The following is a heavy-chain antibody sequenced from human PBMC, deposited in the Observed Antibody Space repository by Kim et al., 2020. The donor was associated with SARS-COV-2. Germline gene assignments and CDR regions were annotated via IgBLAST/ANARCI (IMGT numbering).Heavy chain of an antibody. Sequence: GGSLRLSCAASGFTFSNAWMSWVRQAPGKGLEWVGRIKSKTDGGTTDYAAPVKGRFTISRDDSKNTLYLQMNSLKTEDTAVYYCTTDLWAGRGVKLDAFDFWGQGTMGTVSS. CDR2: IKSKTDGGTT. CDR1: GFTFSNAW. D-gene: IGHD3-10*01. CDR3: TTDLWAGRGVKLDAFDF. J-gene: IGHJ3*01. V-gene: IGHV3-15*01.